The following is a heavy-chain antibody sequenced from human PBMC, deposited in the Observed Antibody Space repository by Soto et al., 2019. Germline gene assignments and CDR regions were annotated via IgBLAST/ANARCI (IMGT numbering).Heavy chain of an antibody. Sequence: GGSLRLSCAASGFTFTSYAMSWVRQAPGKGLEWVSAISGSGGSTYYADSVKGRFTISRDNSKNTLYLQMNSLRAEDTAVYYCAKQVGVAGTSSWFDPWGQGTLVTVSS. CDR3: AKQVGVAGTSSWFDP. J-gene: IGHJ5*02. CDR2: ISGSGGST. CDR1: GFTFTSYA. D-gene: IGHD6-19*01. V-gene: IGHV3-23*01.